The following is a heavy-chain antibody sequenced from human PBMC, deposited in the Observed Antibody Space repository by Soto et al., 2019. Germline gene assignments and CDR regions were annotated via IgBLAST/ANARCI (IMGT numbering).Heavy chain of an antibody. CDR2: IIPLHNTS. Sequence: SVKVSCKVSGGALTNYSLNWVRHAPGQGLEWLGGIIPLHNTSNYSLKLLGRGSVTADISSNTVYMHLSGLTSDDTATYYCAIWSNWNPLYYRGMDVWGQGTTVTVSS. CDR3: AIWSNWNPLYYRGMDV. V-gene: IGHV1-69*08. D-gene: IGHD1-20*01. CDR1: GGALTNYS. J-gene: IGHJ6*02.